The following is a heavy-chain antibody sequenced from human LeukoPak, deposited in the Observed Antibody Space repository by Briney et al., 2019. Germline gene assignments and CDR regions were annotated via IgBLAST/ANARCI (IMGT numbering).Heavy chain of an antibody. D-gene: IGHD5-18*01. CDR2: ISSSGSTI. CDR1: GFTFSSYE. CDR3: AMAGGESVDTAMVQAFDY. V-gene: IGHV3-48*03. J-gene: IGHJ4*02. Sequence: GGSLRLSCAASGFTFSSYEMNWVRQAPGKGLEWVSYISSSGSTIYYADSVKGRFTISRDNSKNTLYLQMNSLRAEDTAVYYCAMAGGESVDTAMVQAFDYWGQGTLVTVSS.